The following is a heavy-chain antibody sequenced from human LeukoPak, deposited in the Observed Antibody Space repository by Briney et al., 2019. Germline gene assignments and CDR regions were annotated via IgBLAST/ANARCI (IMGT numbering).Heavy chain of an antibody. Sequence: GGSLRLSCAVSGFTSSSYWMHWVRQAPGKGLVWVSRINDGTYTVYADSVKGRFTISRDNAKNTLYLQMNSLRAEDTAVYYCAKTGVPVVGASDYYYYYMDVWGKGTTVTISS. D-gene: IGHD1-26*01. CDR1: GFTSSSYW. J-gene: IGHJ6*03. V-gene: IGHV3-74*01. CDR3: AKTGVPVVGASDYYYYYMDV. CDR2: INDGTYT.